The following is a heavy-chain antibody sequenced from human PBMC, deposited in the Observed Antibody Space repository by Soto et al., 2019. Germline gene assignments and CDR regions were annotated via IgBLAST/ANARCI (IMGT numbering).Heavy chain of an antibody. V-gene: IGHV4-59*01. Sequence: SETLSLTCTVSGGSISSYYWSWIRQPPGKGLEWIGYIYYSGSTNYNPSLKSRVTISVDTSKNQFSLKLSSVTAADTAVYYCARAYYGSGSYGHDYWGQGTLVTVS. CDR2: IYYSGST. J-gene: IGHJ4*02. CDR1: GGSISSYY. D-gene: IGHD3-10*01. CDR3: ARAYYGSGSYGHDY.